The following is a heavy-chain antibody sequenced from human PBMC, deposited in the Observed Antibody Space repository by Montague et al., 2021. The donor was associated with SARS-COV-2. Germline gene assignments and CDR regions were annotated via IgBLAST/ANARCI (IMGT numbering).Heavy chain of an antibody. D-gene: IGHD2-2*01. V-gene: IGHV4-59*08. CDR1: GGSINAYY. CDR2: PYYSGVT. Sequence: SETLSLTCTVAGGSINAYYWTWIRQPPGKGLDWIGFPYYSGVTNYNPSLKSRVTMSLDTSKNQFSLRLSSVTAADTAVYYCARGGTRDIVLVPSALDYWGRGIPVTVSS. CDR3: ARGGTRDIVLVPSALDY. J-gene: IGHJ4*02.